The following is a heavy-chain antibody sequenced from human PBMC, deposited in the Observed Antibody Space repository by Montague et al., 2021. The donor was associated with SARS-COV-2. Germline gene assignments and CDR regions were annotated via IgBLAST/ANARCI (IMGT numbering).Heavy chain of an antibody. CDR2: IYYSGSA. CDR1: GYSIDSGGYF. V-gene: IGHV4-31*03. D-gene: IGHD2-21*02. CDR3: ARIFCGGDCDGSGVFDI. Sequence: TLSLTCTVSGYSIDSGGYFWSWIRQHPGKGLEWIGFIYYSGSADYNLSLESRVSISVARSKNQFSLKLSSVTAADTAVYYCARIFCGGDCDGSGVFDIWGQGTMVTVSS. J-gene: IGHJ3*02.